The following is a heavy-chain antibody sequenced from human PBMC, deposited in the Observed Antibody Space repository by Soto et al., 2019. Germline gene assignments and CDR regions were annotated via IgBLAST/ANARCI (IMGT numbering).Heavy chain of an antibody. CDR3: ARGYCTATICDPWFDP. J-gene: IGHJ5*02. Sequence: PGESLKNSCQGSGYAFSSYWIARVRQMPGKGLEWMGIIYPGDSDTRYSPSFQGQVAISVDKSITTAYLQWSSLKASDTAMYYCARGYCTATICDPWFDPWGQGTLVTVSS. V-gene: IGHV5-51*01. CDR1: GYAFSSYW. D-gene: IGHD2-8*02. CDR2: IYPGDSDT.